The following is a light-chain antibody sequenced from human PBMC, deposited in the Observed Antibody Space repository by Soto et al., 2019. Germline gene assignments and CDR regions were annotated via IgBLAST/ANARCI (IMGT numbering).Light chain of an antibody. V-gene: IGLV2-8*01. CDR2: AVS. CDR3: SSYAGGNNVV. Sequence: QSALTQPPSASGSLGQSVTISCTGTSSDVGGYNYVSWYQQHPGKAPKLMIYAVSERPSGVPYRFSGSKSGNTASLTVSGLQAEDEADYYCSSYAGGNNVVFGGGTQLTVL. J-gene: IGLJ2*01. CDR1: SSDVGGYNY.